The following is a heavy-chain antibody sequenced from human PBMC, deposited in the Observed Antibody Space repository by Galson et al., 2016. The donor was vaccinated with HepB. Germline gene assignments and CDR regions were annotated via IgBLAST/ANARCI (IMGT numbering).Heavy chain of an antibody. V-gene: IGHV1-2*06. CDR2: INPNIGLT. Sequence: SVKVSCKASGYSFSDYYIHWVRQAPGQGLEWVGRINPNIGLTKTSKKFQARVTLTRDTSHTTASMELNSLTVDDTALYYCARGPYGSGSYYGLDYWGQGTLVTVSS. D-gene: IGHD3-10*01. J-gene: IGHJ4*02. CDR1: GYSFSDYY. CDR3: ARGPYGSGSYYGLDY.